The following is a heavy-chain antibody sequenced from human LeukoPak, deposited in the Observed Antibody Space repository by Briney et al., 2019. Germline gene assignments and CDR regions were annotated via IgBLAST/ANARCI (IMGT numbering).Heavy chain of an antibody. CDR2: LYYSGST. V-gene: IGHV4-59*01. Sequence: SXXLSLTCTVSGGSISSSYWSWLRQPPGKGLEWIGYLYYSGSTNYNPSLKSRVTISVDTSKNQFSLKLNSVTAADTAVYYCARSRGGYKWDFDYWGQGTLVTVSS. J-gene: IGHJ4*02. CDR1: GGSISSSY. D-gene: IGHD5-24*01. CDR3: ARSRGGYKWDFDY.